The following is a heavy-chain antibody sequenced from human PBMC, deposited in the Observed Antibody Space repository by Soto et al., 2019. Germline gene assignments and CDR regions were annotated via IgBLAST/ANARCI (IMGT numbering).Heavy chain of an antibody. V-gene: IGHV4-31*03. D-gene: IGHD2-15*01. CDR2: IYYSGST. CDR3: ARYCSGGSWRVYGMDV. Sequence: SETLSLTCTVSGGSISSGGYYWSWIRQHPGKGLEWIGYIYYSGSTYYNPSLKSRVTISVDTSKNQFSLKLSSVTAADTAVYYCARYCSGGSWRVYGMDVWGQGTTVTVSS. CDR1: GGSISSGGYY. J-gene: IGHJ6*02.